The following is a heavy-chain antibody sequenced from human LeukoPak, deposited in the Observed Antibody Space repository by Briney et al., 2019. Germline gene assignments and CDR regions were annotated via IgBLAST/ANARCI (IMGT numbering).Heavy chain of an antibody. CDR2: INPNSGGT. Sequence: ASVKVSCKASGYSFSAYTVSWVRQAPGQGLEWMGRINPNSGGTNYAQKFQGRVTMTRDTAITTAYMELSRLTSDDTAVYYCGRGNKSFDPWGQGTLVTVSS. V-gene: IGHV1-2*02. J-gene: IGHJ5*02. CDR1: GYSFSAYT. CDR3: GRGNKSFDP.